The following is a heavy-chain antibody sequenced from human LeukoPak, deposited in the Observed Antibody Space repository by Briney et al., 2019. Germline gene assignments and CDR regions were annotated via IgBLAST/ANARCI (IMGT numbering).Heavy chain of an antibody. V-gene: IGHV3-30*18. Sequence: GGSLRLSCAASGVTFSSYAMHWGRQAPGKGLEWVAVISYDGNSEYYTDSVQGRFTISRDNSKSPLFLQMNSLRAEDTAVYFCAKDCCCSTTSCYVHYFDCWGQGTLVTVSS. CDR3: AKDCCCSTTSCYVHYFDC. J-gene: IGHJ4*02. D-gene: IGHD2-2*01. CDR2: ISYDGNSE. CDR1: GVTFSSYA.